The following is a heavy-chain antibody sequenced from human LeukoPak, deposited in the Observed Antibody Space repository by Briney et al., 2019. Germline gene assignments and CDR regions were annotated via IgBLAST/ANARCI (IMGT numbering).Heavy chain of an antibody. D-gene: IGHD1-26*01. CDR1: GGTLNTHI. J-gene: IGHJ5*02. Sequence: SVKVSCKASGGTLNTHIFTWVRQAPGQGLEWMGRITPIIDTTIYAQKFQGRLTITADKFTSTIYMELSSLRSDDTAVYYCARINLRGSQYNWFDPRGQGTLVTVSS. V-gene: IGHV1-69*08. CDR2: ITPIIDTT. CDR3: ARINLRGSQYNWFDP.